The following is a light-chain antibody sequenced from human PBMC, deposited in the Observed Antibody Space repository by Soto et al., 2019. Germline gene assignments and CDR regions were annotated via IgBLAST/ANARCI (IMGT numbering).Light chain of an antibody. CDR3: QQNYRATPWT. Sequence: RMSQSASTLSASVGDRVTITCRVSQSISRYLNWYQHKPGKAPKLLINAASSLERGVPSRFSGGGSGTDFTLNISSLQPDDFATYYCQQNYRATPWTFCQGTKVDIK. J-gene: IGKJ1*01. CDR1: QSISRY. V-gene: IGKV1-39*01. CDR2: AAS.